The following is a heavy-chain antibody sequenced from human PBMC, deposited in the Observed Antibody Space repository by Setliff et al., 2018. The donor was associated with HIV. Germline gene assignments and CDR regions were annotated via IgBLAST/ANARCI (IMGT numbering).Heavy chain of an antibody. CDR1: GGSISGHY. CDR3: ARRSGWSEDY. CDR2: IYNTGIT. J-gene: IGHJ4*02. V-gene: IGHV4-59*11. D-gene: IGHD6-19*01. Sequence: SETLSLTCSFSGGSISGHYWSWIRQTPGKGLEWIATIYNTGITSYNPSLKSRVTISVDTSKNQFSLKLSSVTAADTAVYYCARRSGWSEDYWGQGTLVTVS.